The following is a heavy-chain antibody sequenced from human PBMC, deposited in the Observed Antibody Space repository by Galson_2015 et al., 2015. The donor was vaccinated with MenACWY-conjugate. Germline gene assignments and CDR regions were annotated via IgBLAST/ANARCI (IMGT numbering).Heavy chain of an antibody. Sequence: SLRLSCAASGFTFSDYYMSWIRQAPGKGLEWVSYISSSSSYTNYADSVKGRFTISRDNAKNSLYLQMNSLRAEDTAVYYCARDRAGFYDSSGADYWGQGTLVTVSS. D-gene: IGHD3-22*01. CDR2: ISSSSSYT. CDR1: GFTFSDYY. V-gene: IGHV3-11*05. CDR3: ARDRAGFYDSSGADY. J-gene: IGHJ4*02.